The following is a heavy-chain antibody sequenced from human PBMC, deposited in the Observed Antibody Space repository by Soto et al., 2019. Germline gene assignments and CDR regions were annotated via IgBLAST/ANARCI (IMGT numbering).Heavy chain of an antibody. D-gene: IGHD6-6*01. CDR2: INHSGST. V-gene: IGHV4-34*01. CDR3: AGLPRPGQLVYYYYYGMDV. Sequence: QVQLQQWGAGLLKPSETLSLTCAVYGGSFSGYYWSWIRQPPGKGLEWIGEINHSGSTNYNPSLKSRVTISVDASKNQYYVKLSSVAAADTAVYYCAGLPRPGQLVYYYYYGMDVWGQGTTVTVSS. CDR1: GGSFSGYY. J-gene: IGHJ6*02.